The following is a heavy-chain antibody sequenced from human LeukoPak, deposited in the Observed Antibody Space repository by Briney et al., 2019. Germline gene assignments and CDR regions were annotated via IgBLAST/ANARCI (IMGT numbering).Heavy chain of an antibody. CDR1: GGSISSYY. Sequence: ASETLSLTCTVSGGSISSYYWSWIRQPPGKGLEWIGYIYYSGSTNYNPSLKSRVTISVDTSKNQFSLKLSSVTAADTAVYYCARAVVDDRIAEPTLDYWGQGTLVTVSS. D-gene: IGHD6-13*01. CDR2: IYYSGST. V-gene: IGHV4-59*01. J-gene: IGHJ4*02. CDR3: ARAVVDDRIAEPTLDY.